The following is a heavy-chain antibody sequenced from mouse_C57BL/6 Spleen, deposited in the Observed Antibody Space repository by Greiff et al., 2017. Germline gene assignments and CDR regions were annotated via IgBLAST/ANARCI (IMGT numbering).Heavy chain of an antibody. CDR2: ISYDGSN. CDR1: GYSITSGYY. V-gene: IGHV3-6*01. D-gene: IGHD2-5*01. Sequence: DVQLQESGPGLVKPSQSLSLTCSVTGYSITSGYYWNWIRQFPGNKLEWMGYISYDGSNNYNPSLKNRISITRDTSKNQFFLKLNSVTTEDTATYYCARQDYSNPAAYWGQGTLVTVSA. J-gene: IGHJ3*01. CDR3: ARQDYSNPAAY.